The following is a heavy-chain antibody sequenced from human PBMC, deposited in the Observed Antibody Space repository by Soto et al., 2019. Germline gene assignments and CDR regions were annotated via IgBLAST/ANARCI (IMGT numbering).Heavy chain of an antibody. CDR1: GFTFSSYG. CDR3: AKGGAAGLGNQLLMDV. V-gene: IGHV3-30*18. J-gene: IGHJ6*02. Sequence: AGGSLRLSCAASGFTFSSYGMHWVRQAPGKGLEWVAVISYDVSNKYYADSVKGRFTISRDNSKNTLYLQMNSLRAEDTAVYYCAKGGAAGLGNQLLMDVWGQGTAGTVS. D-gene: IGHD2-2*01. CDR2: ISYDVSNK.